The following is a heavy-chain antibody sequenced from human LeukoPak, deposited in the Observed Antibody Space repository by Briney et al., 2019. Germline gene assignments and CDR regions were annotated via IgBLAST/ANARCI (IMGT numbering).Heavy chain of an antibody. V-gene: IGHV3-7*01. CDR3: ARDGTAAGLYFDL. CDR2: IRQDGGEK. CDR1: GFTFTDYW. J-gene: IGHJ4*01. D-gene: IGHD6-13*01. Sequence: GGSLRLSCAVSGFTFTDYWMNWVRQAPGKGLEWVASIRQDGGEKSYVDSVKGRFTISRDNTKSSLYLQIDSLRAEDTAVYYCARDGTAAGLYFDLWGQGTLVTVSS.